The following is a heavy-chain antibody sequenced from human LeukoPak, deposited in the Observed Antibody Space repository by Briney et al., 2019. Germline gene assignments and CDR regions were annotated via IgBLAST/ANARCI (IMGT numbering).Heavy chain of an antibody. D-gene: IGHD5-18*01. CDR3: ARWDTAMVNDAFDI. J-gene: IGHJ3*02. CDR2: ISYDGSNK. Sequence: PGGSLRLSCAASGFTFSSYAMHWVRQAPGKGLEWVAVISYDGSNKYYADSVKGRFTISRDNSKNTLYLQMNSLRAEDTAVYYCARWDTAMVNDAFDIWGQGTMFTVSS. CDR1: GFTFSSYA. V-gene: IGHV3-30-3*01.